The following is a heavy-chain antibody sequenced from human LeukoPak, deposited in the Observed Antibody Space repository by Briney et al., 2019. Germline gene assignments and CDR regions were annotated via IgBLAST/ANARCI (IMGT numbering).Heavy chain of an antibody. Sequence: GGSLRLSCAASGFTVSSNYMSWVRQAPGKGLEWVSVIYSGRSTYYADSVKGRFTISRDNSKNTLYLQMNSLRAEDTAVYYCARANWNYVSYYFDYWGQGTLVTVSS. D-gene: IGHD1-7*01. V-gene: IGHV3-53*01. CDR3: ARANWNYVSYYFDY. J-gene: IGHJ4*02. CDR2: IYSGRST. CDR1: GFTVSSNY.